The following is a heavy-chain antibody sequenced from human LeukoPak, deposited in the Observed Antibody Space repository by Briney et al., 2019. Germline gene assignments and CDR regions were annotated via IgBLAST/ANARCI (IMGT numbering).Heavy chain of an antibody. J-gene: IGHJ4*02. D-gene: IGHD7-27*01. Sequence: ASEKVSCKASGYSYTSHDINWVRQASGQWLEWMGWMSPNSGDTGYAQKFQGRVTMTSDSSISTAYMELSSLRSEDTAIYYCVRTPPTWGFDYWGQGTLVTVSS. V-gene: IGHV1-8*01. CDR3: VRTPPTWGFDY. CDR1: GYSYTSHD. CDR2: MSPNSGDT.